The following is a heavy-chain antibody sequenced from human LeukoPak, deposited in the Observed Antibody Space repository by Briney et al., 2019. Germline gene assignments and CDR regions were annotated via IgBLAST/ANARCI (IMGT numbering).Heavy chain of an antibody. J-gene: IGHJ4*02. Sequence: PGGSLRLSCAASGFTFSSYWMNWARQAPGKGLEWVASINHNGNVNYYVDSVKGRFTISRDNAKNSLYLQMNSLRAEDTAVYYCAVHCITISCHSPRWGQGTLVTVSS. CDR2: INHNGNVN. D-gene: IGHD2-2*01. CDR3: AVHCITISCHSPR. V-gene: IGHV3-7*03. CDR1: GFTFSSYW.